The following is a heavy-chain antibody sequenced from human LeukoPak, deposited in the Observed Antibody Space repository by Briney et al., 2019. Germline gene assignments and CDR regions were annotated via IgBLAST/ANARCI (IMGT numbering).Heavy chain of an antibody. V-gene: IGHV1-8*01. J-gene: IGHJ4*02. CDR1: GYTFTSYD. CDR3: ARDSTPPPATGTGGVFDY. CDR2: MSPNSGDT. Sequence: ASVKVSCKASGYTFTSYDFNWVRQATGQRPEWMGWMSPNSGDTGYAQKFQDRVTMTRNTSISTAYMELSSLRSDDTAVYYCARDSTPPPATGTGGVFDYWGQGTLVTVSS. D-gene: IGHD6-13*01.